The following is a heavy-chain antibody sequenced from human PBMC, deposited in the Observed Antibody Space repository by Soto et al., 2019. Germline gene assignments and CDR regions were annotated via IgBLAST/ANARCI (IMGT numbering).Heavy chain of an antibody. D-gene: IGHD6-19*01. J-gene: IGHJ3*02. Sequence: SVKVASNAAGGALSSYAISCVLQAPGQVLDWMGGIIPIYGTENHAQKFHVRGTITADKSTSTAYMEMSRLRSEDTAVYYWERVPRPGYRSGGYLMGAFDIWGQGTMVTVSS. V-gene: IGHV1-69*06. CDR3: ERVPRPGYRSGGYLMGAFDI. CDR2: IIPIYGTE. CDR1: GGALSSYA.